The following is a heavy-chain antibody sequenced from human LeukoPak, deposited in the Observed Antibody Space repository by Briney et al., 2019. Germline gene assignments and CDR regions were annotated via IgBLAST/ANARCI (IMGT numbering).Heavy chain of an antibody. J-gene: IGHJ4*02. D-gene: IGHD5-18*01. Sequence: GGSLRLSYAASGFTFSNYGMHWVRQAPGKGLEWAAVISYDGSNKYYADSVKGRFTISRDNSKNTLYLQMNSLRAEDTAVYYCANGAMVTGLDYWGQGTLVTVSS. CDR1: GFTFSNYG. CDR3: ANGAMVTGLDY. CDR2: ISYDGSNK. V-gene: IGHV3-30*18.